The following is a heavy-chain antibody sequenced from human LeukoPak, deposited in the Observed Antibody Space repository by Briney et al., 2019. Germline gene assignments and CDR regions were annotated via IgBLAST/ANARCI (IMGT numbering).Heavy chain of an antibody. CDR3: ARDLLKSGYGPYDY. Sequence: ASVKVSCNASGYTFTSYGISWVRQAPGQGLEWMGWISAYNGNTNYAQKLQGRVTMTTDTSTSTAYMELRSLRSDDTAVYYCARDLLKSGYGPYDYWGQGTLVTVSS. V-gene: IGHV1-18*01. CDR1: GYTFTSYG. D-gene: IGHD5-12*01. CDR2: ISAYNGNT. J-gene: IGHJ4*02.